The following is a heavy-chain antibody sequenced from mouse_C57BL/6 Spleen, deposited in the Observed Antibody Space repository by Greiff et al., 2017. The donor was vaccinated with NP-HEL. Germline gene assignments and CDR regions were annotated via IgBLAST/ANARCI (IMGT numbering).Heavy chain of an antibody. CDR1: GYTFTSYW. J-gene: IGHJ3*01. V-gene: IGHV1-55*01. CDR3: ARREIYYGNGFAY. Sequence: QVQLQQPGAELVKPGASVKMSCKASGYTFTSYWITWVKQRPGQGLEWIGDIYPGSGSTNYNGKFKSKATLTVDTSSSTAYMQLSSLTSEDSAVYYCARREIYYGNGFAYWGQGTLVTVSA. CDR2: IYPGSGST. D-gene: IGHD2-1*01.